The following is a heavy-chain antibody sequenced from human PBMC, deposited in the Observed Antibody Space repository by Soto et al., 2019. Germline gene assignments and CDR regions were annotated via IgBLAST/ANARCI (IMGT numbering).Heavy chain of an antibody. CDR1: GASVSSDNW. V-gene: IGHV4-4*02. CDR3: ARSTVTEDY. D-gene: IGHD4-17*01. Sequence: QVQLQESGPGLVKPSGTLSLTCAVSGASVSSDNWWSWVRKPPGKGLEWIGEFYHSGSTNYKPTLKSRFTISIDNSKNQFSLNLSSVTAADTAVYYCARSTVTEDYWGQGTLVTVSS. CDR2: FYHSGST. J-gene: IGHJ4*02.